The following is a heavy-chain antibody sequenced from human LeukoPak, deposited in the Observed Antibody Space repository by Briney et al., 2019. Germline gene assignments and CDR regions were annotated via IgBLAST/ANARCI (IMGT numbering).Heavy chain of an antibody. CDR2: ISGDGGST. CDR3: AKDTYYDFWSGPSNWFDP. V-gene: IGHV3-43*02. D-gene: IGHD3-3*01. J-gene: IGHJ5*02. Sequence: GGSLRLSCAASGFTFDDYAMHWVRQAPGKGLEWVSLISGDGGSTYYADSVKGRSTISRDNSKNSLYLQMNSLRTEDTALYYCAKDTYYDFWSGPSNWFDPWGQGTLVTVSS. CDR1: GFTFDDYA.